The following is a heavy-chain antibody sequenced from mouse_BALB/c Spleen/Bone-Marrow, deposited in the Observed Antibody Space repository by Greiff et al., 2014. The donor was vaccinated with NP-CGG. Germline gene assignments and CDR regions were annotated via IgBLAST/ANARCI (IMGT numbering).Heavy chain of an antibody. CDR3: TKIYYGYDGGYYYAMDY. D-gene: IGHD2-2*01. CDR1: GFTFSSYA. V-gene: IGHV5-6-4*01. CDR2: ISSGGSYT. Sequence: EVQRVESGGGLVKPGGSLKLSCAASGFTFSSYAMSWVRQTPEKRLEWVATISSGGSYTYYPDSVKGRFTISRDNAKNTLYLQMSSLKSEDTAMYCCTKIYYGYDGGYYYAMDYWGQGTSVTVSS. J-gene: IGHJ4*01.